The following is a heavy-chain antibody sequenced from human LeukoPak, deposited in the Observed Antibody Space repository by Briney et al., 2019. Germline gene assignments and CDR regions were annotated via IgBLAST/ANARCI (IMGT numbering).Heavy chain of an antibody. CDR2: IFSSGST. CDR1: GGPISRGAYY. CDR3: AREAWAGALSGYFDP. V-gene: IGHV4-31*03. D-gene: IGHD1-26*01. J-gene: IGHJ5*02. Sequence: PPETLSLTCSVSGGPISRGAYYWSWIRQLPGKGREWIGYIFSSGSTSYNPSLRSRVTVSFDTSKNQFFLHLSSVTPADTAIYYCAREAWAGALSGYFDPCGQGTLVTVSS.